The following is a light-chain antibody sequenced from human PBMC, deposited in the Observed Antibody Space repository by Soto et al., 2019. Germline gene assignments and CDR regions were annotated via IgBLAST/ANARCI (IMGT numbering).Light chain of an antibody. J-gene: IGKJ2*01. CDR2: GAS. Sequence: EIVLTQSPGTLSLSPGERATLSCRASQSVSSNHLARYQQRPGQSPRRLIFGASKRATGIPDRFSGSGSGTDFTLTISSLEPEDFAVYYCQQYGSTPHTFGQGTKVDI. CDR3: QQYGSTPHT. V-gene: IGKV3-20*01. CDR1: QSVSSNH.